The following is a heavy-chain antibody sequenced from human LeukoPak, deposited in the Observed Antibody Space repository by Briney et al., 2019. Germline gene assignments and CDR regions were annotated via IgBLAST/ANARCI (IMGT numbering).Heavy chain of an antibody. J-gene: IGHJ6*03. CDR3: ARVQRYSYGSYYYYYYMDV. Sequence: SESLSLTCTVSGGSISSYYWSWIRQPPGKGLEWIGYTYYSGSTNYNPSLQSRVTISVDTSKNQFSLKLSSVTAADTAVYYCARVQRYSYGSYYYYYYMDVWGKGTTVTVS. CDR1: GGSISSYY. V-gene: IGHV4-59*01. D-gene: IGHD5-18*01. CDR2: TYYSGST.